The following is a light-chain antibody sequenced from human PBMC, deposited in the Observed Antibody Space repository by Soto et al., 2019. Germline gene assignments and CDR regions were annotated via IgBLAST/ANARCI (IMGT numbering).Light chain of an antibody. CDR3: HQYRSSPPAFT. CDR1: KSVNRNF. CDR2: GAS. V-gene: IGKV3-20*01. Sequence: EIVLTQSPGTLSVSPGERVTLSCRASKSVNRNFLAWYPQRPGQAHKLLLFGASYRATGTPDRFSGSGSGTVITLTISRLEAEDFAVYSCHQYRSSPPAFTFGPGTRVDSK. J-gene: IGKJ3*01.